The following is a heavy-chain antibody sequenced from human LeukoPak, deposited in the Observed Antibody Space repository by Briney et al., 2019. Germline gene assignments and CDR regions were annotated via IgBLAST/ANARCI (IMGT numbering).Heavy chain of an antibody. Sequence: GGSLRLSCAASGFTFDDYGMSWVRQAPGKGLEWVSGINWNGGSTGYADSVKGRFAISRDNAKNSLYLQMDSLRAEDTAVYYCARDERRYCSDSSCYPGDYWGQGTLVTVSS. J-gene: IGHJ4*02. CDR1: GFTFDDYG. CDR2: INWNGGST. D-gene: IGHD2-2*01. V-gene: IGHV3-20*04. CDR3: ARDERRYCSDSSCYPGDY.